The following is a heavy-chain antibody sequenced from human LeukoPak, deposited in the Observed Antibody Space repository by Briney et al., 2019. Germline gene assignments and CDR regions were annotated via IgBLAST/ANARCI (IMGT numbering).Heavy chain of an antibody. D-gene: IGHD6-19*01. CDR2: IWSDGSYK. J-gene: IGHJ4*02. Sequence: GGSLRLSCAASGFTFSSYGMHWVRQAPGKGLEWVAVIWSDGSYKYYADSVKGRFTISRDNSKNTLYLQMNSLRAEDTAVYYCARISGSGWYYFDYWGQGTLVTVSS. V-gene: IGHV3-33*01. CDR1: GFTFSSYG. CDR3: ARISGSGWYYFDY.